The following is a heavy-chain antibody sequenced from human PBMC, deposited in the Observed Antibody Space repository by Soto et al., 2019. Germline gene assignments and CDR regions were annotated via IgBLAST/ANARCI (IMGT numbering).Heavy chain of an antibody. V-gene: IGHV4-31*03. CDR3: ARGDGSSGSYRGYR. Sequence: QVQLQESGPGQVKPSQTLSLTCTVSGGSISSGGYYWSWIRQHPGKGLEWIGYIYYSGSTYYNPSIKSRVTISVDTSKNQFSLKLSSVTAADTAVYYCARGDGSSGSYRGYRWGQGTLVTVSS. CDR1: GGSISSGGYY. J-gene: IGHJ4*02. D-gene: IGHD3-10*01. CDR2: IYYSGST.